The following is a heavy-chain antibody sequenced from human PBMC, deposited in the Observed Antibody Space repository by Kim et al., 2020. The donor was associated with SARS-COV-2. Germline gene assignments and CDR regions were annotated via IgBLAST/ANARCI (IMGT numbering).Heavy chain of an antibody. CDR2: IYYSGST. Sequence: SETLSLTCTVSGGSISSYYWSWIRQPPGKGLEWIGYIYYSGSTNYNPSLKSRVTISVDTSKNRFSLKLSSVTAADTAVYYCARGPTIYYGSGSYYNRPFYFDYWGQGTLVTVSS. CDR3: ARGPTIYYGSGSYYNRPFYFDY. V-gene: IGHV4-59*01. CDR1: GGSISSYY. J-gene: IGHJ4*02. D-gene: IGHD3-10*01.